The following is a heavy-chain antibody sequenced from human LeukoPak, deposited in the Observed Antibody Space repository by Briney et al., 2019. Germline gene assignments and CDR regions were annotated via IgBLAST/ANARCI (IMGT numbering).Heavy chain of an antibody. V-gene: IGHV1-18*01. J-gene: IGHJ5*02. D-gene: IGHD2-15*01. CDR2: ISTYNGNT. Sequence: ASVKVSCKASGYTFTSYGISWVRQAPGQGLEWMGWISTYNGNTNYAQKVQGRVTMTTDTSTSTAYMELRSLRSDDTAVYYCARAPPDCSGGSCYSSDWFDPWGQGTLVTVSS. CDR3: ARAPPDCSGGSCYSSDWFDP. CDR1: GYTFTSYG.